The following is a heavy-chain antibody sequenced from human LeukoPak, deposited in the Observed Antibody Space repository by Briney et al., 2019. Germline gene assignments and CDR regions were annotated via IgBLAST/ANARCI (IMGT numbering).Heavy chain of an antibody. CDR2: ISYDGSNK. Sequence: GGSLRLSCAASGFTFSSYAMHWVRQAPGKGLEWVAVISYDGSNKYYADSVKGRFTISRDNSKNTLYLQMNSLRAEDTAVYYCARRGYFDYWGQGTLVTVSS. CDR3: ARRGYFDY. CDR1: GFTFSSYA. D-gene: IGHD3-10*01. J-gene: IGHJ4*02. V-gene: IGHV3-30-3*01.